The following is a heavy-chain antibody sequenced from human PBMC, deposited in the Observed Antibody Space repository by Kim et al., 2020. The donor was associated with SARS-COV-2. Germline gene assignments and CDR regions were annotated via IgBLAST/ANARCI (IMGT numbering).Heavy chain of an antibody. CDR3: TTGTDLYYYDSSGYYFDP. J-gene: IGHJ5*02. V-gene: IGHV3-15*01. D-gene: IGHD3-22*01. CDR1: GFTFSNAW. CDR2: IKSKTDGGTT. Sequence: GGSLRLSCAASGFTFSNAWMSWVRQAPGKGLEWVGRIKSKTDGGTTDYAAPVKGRFTISRDDSKNTLYLQMNSLKTEDTAVYYCTTGTDLYYYDSSGYYFDPWGQGTLVTVSS.